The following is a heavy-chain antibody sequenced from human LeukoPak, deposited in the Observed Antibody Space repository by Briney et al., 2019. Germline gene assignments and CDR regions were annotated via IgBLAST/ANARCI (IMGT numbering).Heavy chain of an antibody. CDR2: INPNSGGT. CDR1: GYTFTGYY. CDR3: ARVGFGDSFSDY. Sequence: ASVKVSCKASGYTFTGYYMHWVRQAPGQGLEWLGWINPNSGGTNYAQKFQGRVTMTRDTSISTAYMELSRLRSDDTAVYYCARVGFGDSFSDYWGQRTLVTVSS. D-gene: IGHD3-10*01. J-gene: IGHJ4*02. V-gene: IGHV1-2*02.